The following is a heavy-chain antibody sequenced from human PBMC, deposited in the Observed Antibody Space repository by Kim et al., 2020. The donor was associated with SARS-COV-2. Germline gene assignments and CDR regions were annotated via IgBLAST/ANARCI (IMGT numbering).Heavy chain of an antibody. CDR3: ARYSSSWYFSGMDV. D-gene: IGHD6-13*01. J-gene: IGHJ6*02. Sequence: QKFQGRVTITADESTSTAYMELSSLRSEDTAVYYCARYSSSWYFSGMDVWGQGTTVTVSS. V-gene: IGHV1-69*01.